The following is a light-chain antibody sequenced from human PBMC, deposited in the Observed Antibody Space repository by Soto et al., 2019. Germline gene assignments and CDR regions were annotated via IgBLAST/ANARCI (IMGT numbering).Light chain of an antibody. CDR2: GVS. Sequence: QSVLTQPASVSGSPGQSITISCTGTISDFVVYNYVSWYQQHPGKAPKLMIYGVSNRPSGVSNRFSGSKSGNTASLTISGLQADDEAHYYCSSHTISSALQVFGTGTKVTVL. CDR3: SSHTISSALQV. V-gene: IGLV2-14*01. CDR1: ISDFVVYNY. J-gene: IGLJ1*01.